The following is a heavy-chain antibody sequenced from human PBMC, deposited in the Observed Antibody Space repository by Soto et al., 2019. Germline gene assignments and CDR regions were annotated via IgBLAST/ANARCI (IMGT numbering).Heavy chain of an antibody. V-gene: IGHV3-30*18. D-gene: IGHD6-19*01. CDR1: GFTFSSYG. CDR2: ISYDGSNK. J-gene: IGHJ6*02. Sequence: PGGSLRLSCAASGFTFSSYGMHWVRQAPGKGLEWVAVISYDGSNKYYADSVKGRFTISRDNSKNTLYLQMNSLRAEDTAVYYCAKDQDSSGWYRFSYYYGMAVWGQGTTVTVSS. CDR3: AKDQDSSGWYRFSYYYGMAV.